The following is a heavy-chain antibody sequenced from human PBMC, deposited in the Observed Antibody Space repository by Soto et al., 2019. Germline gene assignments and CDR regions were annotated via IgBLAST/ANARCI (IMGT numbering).Heavy chain of an antibody. J-gene: IGHJ5*02. CDR2: IIPIFGTA. CDR1: GGTFSSYA. D-gene: IGHD6-13*01. V-gene: IGHV1-69*13. CDR3: ARVRYSSSWYGYNWFDP. Sequence: SVKVSCKASGGTFSSYAISWVRQAPGQGLEWMGGIIPIFGTANYAQKFQGRVTITADESTSTAYMELSSLRSEDTAVYYCARVRYSSSWYGYNWFDPWGQGTLVTVSS.